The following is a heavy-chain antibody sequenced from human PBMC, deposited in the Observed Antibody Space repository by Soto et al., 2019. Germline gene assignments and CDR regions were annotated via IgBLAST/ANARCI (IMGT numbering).Heavy chain of an antibody. J-gene: IGHJ5*02. CDR3: ARHYITMVRGVIVNWFDP. D-gene: IGHD3-10*01. CDR1: GGSFSGYY. CDR2: IYYSGST. Sequence: SETLSLTCAVYGGSFSGYYWSWIRQPPGKGLEWIGSIYYSGSTYYNPSLKSRVTISVDTSKNQFSLKLSSVTAADTAVYYCARHYITMVRGVIVNWFDPWGQGTLVTVSS. V-gene: IGHV4-34*01.